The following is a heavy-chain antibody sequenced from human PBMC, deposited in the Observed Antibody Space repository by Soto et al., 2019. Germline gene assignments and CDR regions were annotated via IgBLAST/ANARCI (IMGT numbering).Heavy chain of an antibody. Sequence: SETLSLTCTVSGGSISSSSYYWGWIRQPPGKGLEWIGSIYYSGSTYYNPSLKSRVTISVDTSKNQFSPKLSSVTAADTAVYYCARIGLRLYYYYYGMDVWGQGTTVTVSS. CDR3: ARIGLRLYYYYYGMDV. J-gene: IGHJ6*02. CDR1: GGSISSSSYY. D-gene: IGHD5-12*01. CDR2: IYYSGST. V-gene: IGHV4-39*01.